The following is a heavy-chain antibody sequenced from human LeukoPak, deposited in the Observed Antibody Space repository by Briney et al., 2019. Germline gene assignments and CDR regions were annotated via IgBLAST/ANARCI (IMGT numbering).Heavy chain of an antibody. D-gene: IGHD5-18*01. CDR1: GGSFSGYY. V-gene: IGHV4-34*01. CDR2: INHSGST. Sequence: SETLSLTCAVYGGSFSGYYWSWIRQPPGKGLGWIGEINHSGSTSYNPSLKSRVTISVDTSKNQFSLKLSSVTAADTAVYYCARTDGLVGYTYGYFDYWGQGTLVTVSS. J-gene: IGHJ4*02. CDR3: ARTDGLVGYTYGYFDY.